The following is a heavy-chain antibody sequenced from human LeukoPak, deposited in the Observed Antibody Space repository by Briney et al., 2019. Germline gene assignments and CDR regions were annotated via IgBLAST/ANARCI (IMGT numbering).Heavy chain of an antibody. J-gene: IGHJ4*02. CDR2: INHSGST. V-gene: IGHV4-34*01. D-gene: IGHD3-22*01. CDR3: ARGYLVGYYDSSGYYYYFDY. CDR1: GGSFSGYY. Sequence: SETLSLTCAVYGGSFSGYYWSWIRQPPGKGLEWIGEINHSGSTNYNPSLNSRVTISVDTSKHQFSLQLSYVTAADTAVYYCARGYLVGYYDSSGYYYYFDYWGQGTLVTVSS.